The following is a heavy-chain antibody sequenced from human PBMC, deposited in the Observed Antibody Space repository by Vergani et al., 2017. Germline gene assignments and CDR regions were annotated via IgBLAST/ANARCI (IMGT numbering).Heavy chain of an antibody. V-gene: IGHV4-61*08. CDR2: IYYSGST. D-gene: IGHD3-3*01. Sequence: QVQLQESGPGLVKPSQTLSLTCTVSGGSISSGGYYWSWIRQHPGKGLEWIGYIYYSGSTNYNPSLKSRVTISVDTSKNQFSLKLSSVTAADTAVYYCAREERISRRFLEWSRAGGNWFDPWGQGTLVTVSS. CDR3: AREERISRRFLEWSRAGGNWFDP. J-gene: IGHJ5*02. CDR1: GGSISSGGYY.